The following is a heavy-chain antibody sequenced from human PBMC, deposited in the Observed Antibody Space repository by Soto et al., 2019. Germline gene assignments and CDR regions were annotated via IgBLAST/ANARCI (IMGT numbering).Heavy chain of an antibody. CDR2: IYWDNDN. CDR1: GFSLSTRGVG. V-gene: IGHV2-5*02. Sequence: QITLKESGPTLVKPTQTLTLTCSFSGFSLSTRGVGVAWIRQPPGKALEWLALIYWDNDNLYSPSLKSRLTITKDTSKNQVVITMTNVDSVDTATYYCVHTLLLRYVEPYWGQGTLVTVSS. D-gene: IGHD3-9*01. J-gene: IGHJ4*02. CDR3: VHTLLLRYVEPY.